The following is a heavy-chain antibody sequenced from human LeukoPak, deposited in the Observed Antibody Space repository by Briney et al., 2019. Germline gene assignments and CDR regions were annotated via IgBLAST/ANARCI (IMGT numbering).Heavy chain of an antibody. CDR2: IYSSGST. CDR3: AREGRYGDYEGY. Sequence: SETLSLICTVSGGSLSSYYWSWIRQPAGKGLEWIGRIYSSGSTNYNPSLKSRVTMSVDTSKNQFSLNLSSVTVADTAVYYCAREGRYGDYEGYWGQGTLVTVSS. J-gene: IGHJ4*02. CDR1: GGSLSSYY. V-gene: IGHV4-4*07. D-gene: IGHD4-17*01.